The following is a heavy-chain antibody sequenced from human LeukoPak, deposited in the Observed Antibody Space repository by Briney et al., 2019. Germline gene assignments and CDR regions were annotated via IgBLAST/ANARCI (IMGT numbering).Heavy chain of an antibody. CDR1: GYTFTSYD. D-gene: IGHD6-13*01. J-gene: IGHJ6*02. CDR2: MNPNSGNT. V-gene: IGHV1-8*01. CDR3: ASGKVSSSWFYYYYGMDV. Sequence: ASVKVSCKASGYTFTSYDINWVRQATGQGLEWMGWMNPNSGNTGYAQKFQGRVTMTRNTSISTAYMELSSLRSEDTAVYYCASGKVSSSWFYYYYGMDVWGQGTTVTVSS.